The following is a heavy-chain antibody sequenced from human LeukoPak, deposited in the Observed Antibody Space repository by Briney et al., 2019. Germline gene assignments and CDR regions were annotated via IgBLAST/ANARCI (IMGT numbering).Heavy chain of an antibody. CDR2: ICPGDSDDT. CDR3: ARLLGPNRALDY. CDR1: GYSSTSYW. J-gene: IGHJ4*02. Sequence: GESLKISCKGSGYSSTSYWIGWVRRMPGKGLDWMGIICPGDSDDTTYSPSFQGQVTFSADNSISTAYLQWSSLQASDTAIYYCARLLGPNRALDYWGQGTLVTVSS. V-gene: IGHV5-51*01.